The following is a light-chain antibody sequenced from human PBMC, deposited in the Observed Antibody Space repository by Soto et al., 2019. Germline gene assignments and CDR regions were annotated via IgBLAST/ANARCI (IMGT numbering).Light chain of an antibody. J-gene: IGLJ1*01. CDR1: SSNIGAPYD. CDR3: QSYDMSLNNHV. V-gene: IGLV1-40*01. Sequence: QSVLTQPPSVSGAPGQGVTISCTGSSSNIGAPYDVHCYQHLPGTAPKLLSYGGNNRPSGVPDRFSGSRSGTSASLAITGLQAEDEADYYCQSYDMSLNNHVFGTGTKVTVL. CDR2: GGN.